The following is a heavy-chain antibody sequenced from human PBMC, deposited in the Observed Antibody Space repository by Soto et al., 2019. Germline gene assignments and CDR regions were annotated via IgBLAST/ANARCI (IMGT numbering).Heavy chain of an antibody. D-gene: IGHD6-19*01. Sequence: EVQLVQSGAEVKKPGESLKISCQGSGYSFTTYWIAWVRQMPGRGLEWMGIIYHGDSDTRYSPSFQGQVTISADKSISTAYLQWSSLEASDTAMYFCARASRGWFYFEYWGQGTLVTVSS. CDR1: GYSFTTYW. CDR2: IYHGDSDT. J-gene: IGHJ4*02. V-gene: IGHV5-51*01. CDR3: ARASRGWFYFEY.